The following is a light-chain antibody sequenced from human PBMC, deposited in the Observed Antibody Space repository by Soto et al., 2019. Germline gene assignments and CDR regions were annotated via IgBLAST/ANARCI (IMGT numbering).Light chain of an antibody. CDR1: QSVSSN. V-gene: IGKV3D-15*01. J-gene: IGKJ5*01. CDR2: GAS. CDR3: QQYTNWPRT. Sequence: HSRRAIQSVSSNLAWHQQRPSQAPRLLIYGASTRATGVPASFSGGGSGTEYTLAVSSLQSEDFAVYCCQQYTNWPRTFGPGTRLEIK.